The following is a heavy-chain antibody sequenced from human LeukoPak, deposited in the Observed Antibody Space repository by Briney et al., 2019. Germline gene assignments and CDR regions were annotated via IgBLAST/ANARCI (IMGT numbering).Heavy chain of an antibody. CDR2: ISSNGGST. V-gene: IGHV3-64*01. Sequence: TGGSLRLSCAASGFTFSSYAMHWVRQAPGKGLEYVSAISSNGGSTYYANSVKGRFTISRDNSKNTLYLQMGSLRAEDTAVYYCARSHYYGSGSFDYWGQGTLVTVSS. CDR1: GFTFSSYA. CDR3: ARSHYYGSGSFDY. J-gene: IGHJ4*02. D-gene: IGHD3-10*01.